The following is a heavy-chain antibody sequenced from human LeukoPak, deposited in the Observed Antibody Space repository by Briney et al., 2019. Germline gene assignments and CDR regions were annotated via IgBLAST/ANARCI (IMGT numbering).Heavy chain of an antibody. CDR2: INPSSGGT. V-gene: IGHV1-2*02. D-gene: IGHD3-3*01. Sequence: ASVKVSCKASGYTFTAYYMHWVRQAPGQGLEWMGWINPSSGGTNYAQKFQGRVTMTRDTSISTAYMELSSLRSDDTAVYYCARDHITIFWSGSVPSSFDPWGQGTLVTVSS. J-gene: IGHJ5*02. CDR1: GYTFTAYY. CDR3: ARDHITIFWSGSVPSSFDP.